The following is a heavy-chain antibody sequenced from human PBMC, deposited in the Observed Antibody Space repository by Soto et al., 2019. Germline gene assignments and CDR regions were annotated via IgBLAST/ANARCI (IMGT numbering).Heavy chain of an antibody. Sequence: QVQLVESGGGVVQPGRSLRLSCVASGFTFSSYGMHWFRQAPVEGLEWVAIISYDGSNTYYADSVKGRFTISRDNSKNTLYLQMNSLRAEDTSVYYCAKEGGLSVIYYISSSSDFEYWGQGTLVTVSS. J-gene: IGHJ4*02. CDR1: GFTFSSYG. CDR3: AKEGGLSVIYYISSSSDFEY. CDR2: ISYDGSNT. D-gene: IGHD3-10*01. V-gene: IGHV3-30*18.